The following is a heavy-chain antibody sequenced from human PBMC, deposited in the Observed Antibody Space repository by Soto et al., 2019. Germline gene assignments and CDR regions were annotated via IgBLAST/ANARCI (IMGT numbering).Heavy chain of an antibody. J-gene: IGHJ4*02. V-gene: IGHV3-11*01. CDR1: GFTFIDYY. CDR3: ASQQCRSSTSCNDY. CDR2: ISSSGSTI. Sequence: PGGSLRLSCAASGFTFIDYYMSLIRQAPGKGLEWVSYISSSGSTIYYADSVKGRFTISRDNAKNSLYLQMNSLRAEDTAVYYCASQQCRSSTSCNDYWGQGTLVTVSS. D-gene: IGHD2-2*01.